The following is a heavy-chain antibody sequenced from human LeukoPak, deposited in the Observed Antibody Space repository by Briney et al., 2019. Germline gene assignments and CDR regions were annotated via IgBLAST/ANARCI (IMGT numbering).Heavy chain of an antibody. Sequence: GGSLRLSCTASGFTINNNYMSWVRQAPGKGLEWVAIIYSDRSTYYPESVKGRFTISRDDSKNMLLLQMDSLRVEDTAIYYCARDSAFSSYSHWGQGTLVTVSS. CDR3: ARDSAFSSYSH. V-gene: IGHV3-53*01. CDR2: IYSDRST. J-gene: IGHJ1*01. CDR1: GFTINNNY. D-gene: IGHD2-15*01.